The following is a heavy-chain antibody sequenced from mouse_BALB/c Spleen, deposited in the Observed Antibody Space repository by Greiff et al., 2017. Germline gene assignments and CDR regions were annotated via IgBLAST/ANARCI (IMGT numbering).Heavy chain of an antibody. CDR3: ARSTTVVAKNFEV. CDR1: GYTFTDYN. Sequence: VQLQQSGPELVKPGASVKIPCKASGYTFTDYNMDWVKQSHGKSLEWIGDINPNNGGTIYNQKFKGKATLTVDKSSSTAYMELRSLTSEDTAVYYCARSTTVVAKNFEVWGAGTTVTVSS. J-gene: IGHJ1*01. V-gene: IGHV1-18*01. CDR2: INPNNGGT. D-gene: IGHD1-1*01.